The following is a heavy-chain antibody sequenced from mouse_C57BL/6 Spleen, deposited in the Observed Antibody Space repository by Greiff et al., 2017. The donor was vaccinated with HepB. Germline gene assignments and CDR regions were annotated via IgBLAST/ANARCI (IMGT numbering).Heavy chain of an antibody. D-gene: IGHD1-1*01. CDR2: ISSGGSYT. V-gene: IGHV5-6*01. CDR1: GFTFSSYG. CDR3: ARHYYYGSSYFFFDY. J-gene: IGHJ2*01. Sequence: EVMLVESGGDLVKPGGSLKLSCAASGFTFSSYGMSWVRQTPDKRLEWVATISSGGSYTYYPDSVKGRFTISRDNAKNTLYLQMSSLKSEDTAMYYCARHYYYGSSYFFFDYWGQGTTLTVSS.